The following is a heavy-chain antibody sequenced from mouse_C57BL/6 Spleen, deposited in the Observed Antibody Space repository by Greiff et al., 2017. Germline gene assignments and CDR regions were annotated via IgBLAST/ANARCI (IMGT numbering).Heavy chain of an antibody. V-gene: IGHV5-17*01. CDR3: ARGYYGNYDY. CDR1: GFTFSDYG. J-gene: IGHJ2*01. D-gene: IGHD2-1*01. CDR2: ISSGSSTI. Sequence: DVMLVESGGGLVKPGGSLKLSCAASGFTFSDYGMHWVRQAPEKGLEWVAYISSGSSTIYYADTVKGRFTISRDNAKNALLLQMTSLRSEDTAMYYCARGYYGNYDYWGQGTTLTVSS.